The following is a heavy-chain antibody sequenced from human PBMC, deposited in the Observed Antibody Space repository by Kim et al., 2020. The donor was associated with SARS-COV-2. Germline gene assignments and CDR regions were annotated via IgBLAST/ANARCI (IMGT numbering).Heavy chain of an antibody. J-gene: IGHJ4*02. V-gene: IGHV3-30*18. CDR2: VSYDGKVK. CDR1: GFIFSNYG. CDR3: VKEALVRRSTWDDS. Sequence: GGSLRLSCAASGFIFSNYGMHWLRQAPGKGLEWVAFVSYDGKVKYYGDSVKGRFTISRDNSKNTVYLQMNSLRVEDTAVYFCVKEALVRRSTWDDSWGQGTLVTVSS. D-gene: IGHD2-2*01.